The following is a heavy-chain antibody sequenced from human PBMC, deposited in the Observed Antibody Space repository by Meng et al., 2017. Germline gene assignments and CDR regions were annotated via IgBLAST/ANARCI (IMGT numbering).Heavy chain of an antibody. V-gene: IGHV3-30*16. CDR2: ITKDGSRK. CDR1: GFIFSNYE. J-gene: IGHJ4*02. CDR3: ARDFDY. Sequence: VHVVESGGDVVPPGRSLTLSCAASGFIFSNYEMHWVRQAPGKGLEWVACITKDGSRKYYLGSVRGRFTISRDNSKNTLYLEMNSLRSEDTALYYCARDFDYWGQGTLVTVSS.